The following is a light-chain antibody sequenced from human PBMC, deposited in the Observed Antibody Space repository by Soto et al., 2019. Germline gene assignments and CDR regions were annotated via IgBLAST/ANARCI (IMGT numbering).Light chain of an antibody. Sequence: QPVLTQSPSASASLGASVKLTCTLSSGHSNYAIAWHQQQPEKGPRYLMELNRDGSHSKGDGIPNRFSGSSSGAERYLTISSLQSEDEADYYCQTWGTGIVIFGGGTQLTVL. J-gene: IGLJ7*01. CDR3: QTWGTGIVI. V-gene: IGLV4-69*01. CDR1: SGHSNYA. CDR2: LNRDGSH.